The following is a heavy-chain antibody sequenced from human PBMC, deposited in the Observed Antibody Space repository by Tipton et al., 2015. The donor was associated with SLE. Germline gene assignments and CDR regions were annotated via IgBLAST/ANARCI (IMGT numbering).Heavy chain of an antibody. J-gene: IGHJ4*02. Sequence: LRLSCTVSGGSISSGGYYWSWIRQLPGKDLEWIGYIYYSGSTYYNPSLKSRVTISVDTSKNQLSLKLNSVTAADTAVYYCARHVWANWGFGYWGQGTLVTVSS. CDR1: GGSISSGGYY. CDR2: IYYSGST. V-gene: IGHV4-31*02. D-gene: IGHD7-27*01. CDR3: ARHVWANWGFGY.